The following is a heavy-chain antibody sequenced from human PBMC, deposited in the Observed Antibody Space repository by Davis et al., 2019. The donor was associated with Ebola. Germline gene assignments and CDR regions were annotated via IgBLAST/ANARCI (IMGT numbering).Heavy chain of an antibody. J-gene: IGHJ2*01. Sequence: GESLKISCAPSGFTFWNYGIHWVRQAPGKGLEWVAVMWYDGTNRYYADSVKGRFTISRDNSNNTVYLQMESLRAEDTAVYYCARDFYYDSSGYYHALTWYFDLWGRGTLVTVSS. V-gene: IGHV3-33*01. D-gene: IGHD3-22*01. CDR1: GFTFWNYG. CDR3: ARDFYYDSSGYYHALTWYFDL. CDR2: MWYDGTNR.